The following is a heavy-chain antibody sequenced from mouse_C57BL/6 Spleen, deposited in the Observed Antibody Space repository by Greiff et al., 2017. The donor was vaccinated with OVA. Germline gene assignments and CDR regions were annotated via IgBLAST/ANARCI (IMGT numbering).Heavy chain of an antibody. CDR3: ARTYYSNRDAMDY. CDR1: GYTFTGYW. D-gene: IGHD2-5*01. V-gene: IGHV1-9*01. Sequence: QVQLQQSGAELMKPGASVKLSCKATGYTFTGYWIEWVKQRPGHGLEWIGEILPGSGSTTYNEKFKGKATFTADTSSNTAYMQLSSLTTEDSAIYYCARTYYSNRDAMDYWGQGTSVTVSS. J-gene: IGHJ4*01. CDR2: ILPGSGST.